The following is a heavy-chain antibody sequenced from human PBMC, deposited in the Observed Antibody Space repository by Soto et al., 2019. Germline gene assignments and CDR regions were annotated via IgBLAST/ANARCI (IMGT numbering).Heavy chain of an antibody. Sequence: GGSLRLSCAASGFTFSSYGMHWVRQAPGKGLEWVAVISYDGSNKYYADSVKGRFTISRDNSKNTLYLQMNSLRSEDTAVYYCARDLGDYGGDLDYYYYGMDVWGQGTTVTVSS. V-gene: IGHV3-30*03. J-gene: IGHJ6*02. CDR3: ARDLGDYGGDLDYYYYGMDV. CDR1: GFTFSSYG. CDR2: ISYDGSNK. D-gene: IGHD4-17*01.